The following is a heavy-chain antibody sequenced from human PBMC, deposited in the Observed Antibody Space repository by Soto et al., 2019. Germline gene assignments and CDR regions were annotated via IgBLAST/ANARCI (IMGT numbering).Heavy chain of an antibody. V-gene: IGHV3-23*01. D-gene: IGHD3-3*02. J-gene: IGHJ4*02. CDR1: GFTFSSYA. Sequence: GGSLRLSCAASGFTFSSYAMSWVRQAPGKGLEWVSAISGSGGSTYYADSVKGRFTISRDNSKNTLYLQMNSLRAEDTAVYYCAKDPFALRPAFKILDYFDYWGQGTLVTVSS. CDR3: AKDPFALRPAFKILDYFDY. CDR2: ISGSGGST.